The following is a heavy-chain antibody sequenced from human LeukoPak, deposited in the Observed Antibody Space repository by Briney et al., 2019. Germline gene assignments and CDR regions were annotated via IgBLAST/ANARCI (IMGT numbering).Heavy chain of an antibody. CDR1: GGTFSSYA. Sequence: SVKVSCKASGGTFSSYAISWVRQAPGQGLEWMGGIIPIFGTANYAQKFQGRVTITADKSTSTVYMELSSLRSEDTAVYYCASGLVATIFGVVIPDAFDIWGQGTMVTVSS. CDR3: ASGLVATIFGVVIPDAFDI. D-gene: IGHD3-3*01. J-gene: IGHJ3*02. V-gene: IGHV1-69*06. CDR2: IIPIFGTA.